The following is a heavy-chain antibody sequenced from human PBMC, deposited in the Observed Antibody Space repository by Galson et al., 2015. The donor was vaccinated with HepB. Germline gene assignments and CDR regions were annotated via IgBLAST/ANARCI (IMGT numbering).Heavy chain of an antibody. J-gene: IGHJ4*02. CDR1: GFSFSTYN. V-gene: IGHV3-30-3*01. Sequence: SLRLSCAASGFSFSTYNMDWVRQAPGKGLEWVALISYDGSNKYYADSVKGRFTISRENSKNTLFLQMNSLRADDTAVYFCAWENELPSEAFWSSSGPLDYWGQGTLVTVSS. CDR2: ISYDGSNK. CDR3: AWENELPSEAFWSSSGPLDY. D-gene: IGHD3-3*01.